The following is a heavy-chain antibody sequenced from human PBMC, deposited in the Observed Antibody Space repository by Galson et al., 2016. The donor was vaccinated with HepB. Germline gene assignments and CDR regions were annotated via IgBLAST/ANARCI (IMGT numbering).Heavy chain of an antibody. CDR3: ARGDSNSLYDSSGMDV. CDR2: IRQDAREK. J-gene: IGHJ6*02. D-gene: IGHD6-13*01. V-gene: IGHV3-7*04. Sequence: ETLSLTCTVSGDSISSSSNYWGWIRQSPGKGLEWVANIRQDAREKYYVDSVRGRFTVSRDNAKNSLYLQMNSLRAEDTAVYYCARGDSNSLYDSSGMDVWGQGTTVTVSS. CDR1: GDSISSSSNY.